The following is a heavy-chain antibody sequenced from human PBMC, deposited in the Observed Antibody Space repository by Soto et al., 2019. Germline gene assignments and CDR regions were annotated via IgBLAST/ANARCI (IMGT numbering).Heavy chain of an antibody. CDR2: ISYDGSNK. Sequence: GGSLRLSCAASGFTFSSYGMHWVRQAPGKGLEWVAAISYDGSNKYYADSVKGRFTISRDNSKNTLYLQMNSLRAEDTAVYYCAKDKTVLRYFDWLDYFDYWGQGTLVTVSS. CDR1: GFTFSSYG. D-gene: IGHD3-9*01. CDR3: AKDKTVLRYFDWLDYFDY. J-gene: IGHJ4*02. V-gene: IGHV3-30*18.